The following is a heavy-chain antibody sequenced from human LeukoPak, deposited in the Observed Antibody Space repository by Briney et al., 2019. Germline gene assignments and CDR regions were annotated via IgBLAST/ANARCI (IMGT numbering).Heavy chain of an antibody. CDR3: AKGGYCSGGSCYSSFDY. J-gene: IGHJ4*02. V-gene: IGHV3-23*01. Sequence: GESLKISCAASGFTFSSYAMSWVRQAPGKGLEWVSAISGSGGSTYYADSVKGRFTISRDNSKNTLYLQMNSLRAEDTAVYYCAKGGYCSGGSCYSSFDYWGQGTLVTVSS. D-gene: IGHD2-15*01. CDR1: GFTFSSYA. CDR2: ISGSGGST.